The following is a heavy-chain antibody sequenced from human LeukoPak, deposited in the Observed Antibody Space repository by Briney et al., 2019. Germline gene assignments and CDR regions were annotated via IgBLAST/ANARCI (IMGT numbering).Heavy chain of an antibody. D-gene: IGHD3-9*01. CDR1: GYTFTSYG. J-gene: IGHJ6*02. CDR2: ISAYNGNT. Sequence: GASVKVPCKASGYTFTSYGISWVRQAPGQGLEWMGWISAYNGNTNYAQKLQGRVTMTTDTSTSTAYMELRSLRSDDTAVYYCARALYILTGYYGMDVWGQGTTITVSS. V-gene: IGHV1-18*01. CDR3: ARALYILTGYYGMDV.